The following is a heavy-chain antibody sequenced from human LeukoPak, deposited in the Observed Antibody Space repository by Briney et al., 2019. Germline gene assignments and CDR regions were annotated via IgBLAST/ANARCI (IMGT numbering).Heavy chain of an antibody. Sequence: ASVKVSCKASGYTFTSYDINWVRQATGQGIERMGWMNPNSGNTGYAQKFQGRVTMTRNTSISTAYMELRSLRSDDTAVYYCAKDLGSGYLFLTSSASGYWGQGTLVTVSS. CDR1: GYTFTSYD. D-gene: IGHD5-12*01. CDR2: MNPNSGNT. V-gene: IGHV1-8*01. CDR3: AKDLGSGYLFLTSSASGY. J-gene: IGHJ4*02.